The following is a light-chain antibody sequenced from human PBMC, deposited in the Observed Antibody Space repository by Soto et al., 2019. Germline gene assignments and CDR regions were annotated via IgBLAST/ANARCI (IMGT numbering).Light chain of an antibody. CDR3: QQLNSFPSH. V-gene: IGKV1-9*01. CDR2: AAS. J-gene: IGKJ2*01. Sequence: DIQLTQSPSFLSASVGDRVSITCRASQGISSYLAWYQQKPGKAPKLLIYAASTLQGGVPSRFSGSGSGTEFTLTISGLQPEDFAIYYCQQLNSFPSHFGQGTKLEIK. CDR1: QGISSY.